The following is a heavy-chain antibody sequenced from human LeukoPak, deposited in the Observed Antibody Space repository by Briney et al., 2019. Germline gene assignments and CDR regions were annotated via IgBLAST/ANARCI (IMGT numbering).Heavy chain of an antibody. CDR1: GGSFSGYY. CDR2: INHSGST. J-gene: IGHJ5*02. V-gene: IGHV4-34*01. CDR3: ARGQHGYSSSWYRPSYNWFDP. Sequence: SETLSLTCAVYGGSFSGYYWSWIRQPPGKGLEWIGEINHSGSTNYNPSLKSRVTISVDTSKNQFSLKLSSVTAADTAVYYCARGQHGYSSSWYRPSYNWFDPWGQGTLVTVSS. D-gene: IGHD6-13*01.